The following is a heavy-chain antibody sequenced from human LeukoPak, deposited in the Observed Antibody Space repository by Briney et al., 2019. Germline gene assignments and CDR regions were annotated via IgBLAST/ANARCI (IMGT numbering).Heavy chain of an antibody. V-gene: IGHV3-66*01. CDR3: ARDPPMTTDFALDV. Sequence: GGSPRLSCAASGFTASSNYMSWVRQAPGKGLEWVSFIYTTGRTYYADSVKGRFTISRDDSKNTVFLQMNSLRAEDTAVYYCARDPPMTTDFALDVWGQGTTVTVSS. J-gene: IGHJ6*02. CDR2: IYTTGRT. CDR1: GFTASSNY. D-gene: IGHD4-11*01.